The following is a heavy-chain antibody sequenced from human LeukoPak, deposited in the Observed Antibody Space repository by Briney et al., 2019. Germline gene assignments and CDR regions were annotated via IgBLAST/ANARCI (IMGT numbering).Heavy chain of an antibody. Sequence: GESLKISCKGSGYIFTNFWIGWVRQMPDKGLEWMGMIYAGDSDTTYSPSFQGRVTISVDTSTSTAYLQWGSLRASDTAISYXXXXXXXXXXXXXXLXGXXXXMDAXXTGTTVTVSS. CDR2: IYAGDSDT. CDR1: GYIFTNFW. V-gene: IGHV5-51*01. CDR3: XXXXXXXXXXXXXLXGXXXXMDA. J-gene: IGHJ6*03.